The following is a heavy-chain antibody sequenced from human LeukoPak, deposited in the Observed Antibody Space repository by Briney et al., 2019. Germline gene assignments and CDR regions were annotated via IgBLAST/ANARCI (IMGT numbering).Heavy chain of an antibody. CDR1: GGSISSYY. CDR3: ASESSSWYYFDY. D-gene: IGHD6-13*01. J-gene: IGHJ4*02. Sequence: SETLSLTCTVSGGSISSYYWSWIRQPARKGLEWIGRIYTSGSTNYNPSLKSRVTMSVDTSKNQFSLKLSSVTAADTAVYYCASESSSWYYFDYWGQGTLVTVSS. V-gene: IGHV4-4*07. CDR2: IYTSGST.